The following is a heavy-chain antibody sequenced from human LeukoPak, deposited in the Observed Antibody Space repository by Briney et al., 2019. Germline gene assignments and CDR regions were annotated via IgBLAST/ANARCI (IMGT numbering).Heavy chain of an antibody. CDR2: MNPNSGNT. J-gene: IGHJ6*03. CDR3: ATHYGSGSPRAYYHYMDV. D-gene: IGHD3-10*01. CDR1: GYTFTSYD. Sequence: ASVKVSCKASGYTFTSYDINWVRQATGQGLEWMGWMNPNSGNTGYAQKFQGRVTMTRNTSISTAYMELSSLRSEDTAVYYCATHYGSGSPRAYYHYMDVWGKGTTVTVSS. V-gene: IGHV1-8*01.